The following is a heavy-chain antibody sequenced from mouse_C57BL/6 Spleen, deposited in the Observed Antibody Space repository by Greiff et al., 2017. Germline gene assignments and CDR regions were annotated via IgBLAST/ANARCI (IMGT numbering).Heavy chain of an antibody. J-gene: IGHJ4*01. Sequence: QVQLQQPGAELVMPGASVKLSCKASGYTFTSYWMHWVKQRPGQGLEWIGEIDPSDSYTNYNQKFKGKSTLTVDKSSSTAYMQLSSLTSEDSAVYYCARAGYDYDAVGAMDYWGQGTSVTVSS. CDR2: IDPSDSYT. V-gene: IGHV1-69*01. D-gene: IGHD2-4*01. CDR3: ARAGYDYDAVGAMDY. CDR1: GYTFTSYW.